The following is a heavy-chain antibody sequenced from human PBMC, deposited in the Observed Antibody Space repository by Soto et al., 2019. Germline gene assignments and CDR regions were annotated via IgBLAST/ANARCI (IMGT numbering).Heavy chain of an antibody. Sequence: QVQLRESGPGLVKPSGTLFLTCAVSSGSVNSSNWWSWVRQPPGKGLEWIGEIYHGGSANYNPSLRSRVTMSVDKSKNQVFLQLSSVTAADTAVYYCARAPAAAGTFDYWGQGTLVTVSS. CDR2: IYHGGSA. CDR1: SGSVNSSNW. CDR3: ARAPAAAGTFDY. D-gene: IGHD6-13*01. J-gene: IGHJ4*02. V-gene: IGHV4-4*02.